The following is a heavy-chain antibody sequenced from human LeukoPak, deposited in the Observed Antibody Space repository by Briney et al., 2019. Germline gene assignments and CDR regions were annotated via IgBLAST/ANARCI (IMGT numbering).Heavy chain of an antibody. CDR3: ASSHSYSSSWYLTGKFDY. J-gene: IGHJ4*01. CDR2: IYYSGIT. D-gene: IGHD6-13*01. V-gene: IGHV4-59*01. Sequence: SETLSLTCTVSGGSISSYYWSWIRQPPGKGLEYIGYIYYSGITNYNPSLKSRVTISVDTSKNQFSLKLSSVTAADTAVYYCASSHSYSSSWYLTGKFDYWGQGTLVTVSS. CDR1: GGSISSYY.